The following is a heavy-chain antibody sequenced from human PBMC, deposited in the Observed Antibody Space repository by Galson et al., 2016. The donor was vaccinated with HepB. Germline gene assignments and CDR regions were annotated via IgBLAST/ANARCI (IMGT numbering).Heavy chain of an antibody. J-gene: IGHJ6*02. CDR3: ARDAVAVAGTLHFYFYGMDV. CDR2: IVPILGMS. V-gene: IGHV1-69*04. D-gene: IGHD6-19*01. CDR1: GGTFSSYA. Sequence: SVKVSCKASGGTFSSYAFSWVRQAPGQGLEWMGRIVPILGMSNYAQKFQGRVTITADKSTSTVNMELSSLRSEDTAVYYCARDAVAVAGTLHFYFYGMDVWGQVTTVTVSS.